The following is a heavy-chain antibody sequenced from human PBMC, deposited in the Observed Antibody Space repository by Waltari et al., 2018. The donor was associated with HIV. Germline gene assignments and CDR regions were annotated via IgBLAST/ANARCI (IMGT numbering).Heavy chain of an antibody. Sequence: QVQLQESGPGVVRPSETLSLTCGVSGGSISSYHWWSWVRQPPDRGREWTGEMYQSGSTNYNSSLKSRVTISVDKSKNQFSLELRSVTAADTAVYYCARAVTGDFGSSRFDPWGQGTLVTVSS. D-gene: IGHD4-17*01. CDR1: GGSISSYHW. CDR3: ARAVTGDFGSSRFDP. CDR2: MYQSGST. J-gene: IGHJ5*02. V-gene: IGHV4-4*02.